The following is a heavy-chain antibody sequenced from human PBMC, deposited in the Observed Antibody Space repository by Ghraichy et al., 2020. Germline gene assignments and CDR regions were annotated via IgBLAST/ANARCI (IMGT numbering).Heavy chain of an antibody. CDR2: IIPIFGTA. D-gene: IGHD3-22*01. V-gene: IGHV1-69*13. CDR1: GGTFSSYA. CDR3: ARMIYPPLYYFDY. J-gene: IGHJ4*02. Sequence: SMKVSCKASGGTFSSYAISWVRQAPGQGLEWMGGIIPIFGTANYAQKFQGRVTITADESTSTAYMELSSLRSEDTAVYYCARMIYPPLYYFDYWGQGTLVTVSS.